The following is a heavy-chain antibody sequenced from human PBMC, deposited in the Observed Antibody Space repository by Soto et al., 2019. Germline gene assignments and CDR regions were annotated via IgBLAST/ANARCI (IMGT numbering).Heavy chain of an antibody. Sequence: VQLVESGGGLVKPGGSLRLSCAASGFTFTGYYIHWVRQAPGQGLEWMGWINPNNGDTNYAQKFQGRVSMTRDTSTSTAYMELSSLRFDDTAVYYCARHSGYDYVFDYWGQGTLVTVSS. CDR2: INPNNGDT. CDR3: ARHSGYDYVFDY. D-gene: IGHD5-12*01. V-gene: IGHV1-2*02. CDR1: GFTFTGYY. J-gene: IGHJ4*02.